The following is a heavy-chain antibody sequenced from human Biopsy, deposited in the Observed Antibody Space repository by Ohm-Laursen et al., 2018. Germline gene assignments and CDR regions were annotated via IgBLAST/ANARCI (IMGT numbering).Heavy chain of an antibody. V-gene: IGHV4-59*01. CDR3: ARGRGYYSDRTVPGCFDL. Sequence: GTLSLTCTVSGDSISSYYWSWIRQPPGKGLEWIGYVYYTGSTDYNPSLQSRVTISVDTSKNHFSLRLRSVTPADTAIYCARGRGYYSDRTVPGCFDLWGRGTLFTVSS. D-gene: IGHD3-22*01. CDR1: GDSISSYY. CDR2: VYYTGST. J-gene: IGHJ2*01.